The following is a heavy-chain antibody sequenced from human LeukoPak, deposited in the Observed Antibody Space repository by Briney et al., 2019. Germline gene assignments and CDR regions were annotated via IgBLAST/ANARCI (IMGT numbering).Heavy chain of an antibody. Sequence: GGSLRLSCAGSGFTFSDYYMSWIRQAPGKGLEWVSYISSSGSTIYYADSVKGRFTISRDDAKNSLYLQMNSLRAEDTAVYYCASLLYYDSSGLGYWGQGTLVTVSS. D-gene: IGHD3-22*01. CDR1: GFTFSDYY. CDR2: ISSSGSTI. CDR3: ASLLYYDSSGLGY. V-gene: IGHV3-11*01. J-gene: IGHJ4*02.